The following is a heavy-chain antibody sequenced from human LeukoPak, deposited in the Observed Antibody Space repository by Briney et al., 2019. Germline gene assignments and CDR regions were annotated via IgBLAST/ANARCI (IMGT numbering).Heavy chain of an antibody. Sequence: PSETLSLTCTVSGGSISSYYWSWIRQPAGKGLEWIGRIYTSGSTNYNPSLKSRVTMSVDTSKNQFSLKLSSVTAADTAVYYCARDHSGSGSYYTHLDAFDIWGQGTMVTVSS. CDR2: IYTSGST. CDR3: ARDHSGSGSYYTHLDAFDI. V-gene: IGHV4-4*07. CDR1: GGSISSYY. J-gene: IGHJ3*02. D-gene: IGHD3-10*01.